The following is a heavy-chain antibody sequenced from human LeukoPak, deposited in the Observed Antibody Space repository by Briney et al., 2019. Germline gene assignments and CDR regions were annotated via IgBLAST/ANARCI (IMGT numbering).Heavy chain of an antibody. V-gene: IGHV3-49*04. CDR2: IRSKAYGGTT. CDR1: GFSFSSYG. Sequence: GTSLRLSCAASGFSFSSYGFHWVRQAPGKGLEWVGFIRSKAYGGTTEYAASVKGRFTISRDDSKSIAYLQMNSLKTEDTAVYYCTTWQNVYYFDYWGQGTLVTVSS. CDR3: TTWQNVYYFDY. J-gene: IGHJ4*02.